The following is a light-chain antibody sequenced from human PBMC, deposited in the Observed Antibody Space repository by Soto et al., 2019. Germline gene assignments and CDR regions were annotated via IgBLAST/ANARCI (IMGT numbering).Light chain of an antibody. Sequence: QSALTQPASVSGSPGQSITISCTGSSSDVGKYNLVSWYQWHPGKAPKLMIYEDSQRPSGVSNRFSGSKSGNTASLTISGLQAEDEADYYCCSYPGSDIFVVFGGGTKLTVL. V-gene: IGLV2-23*02. CDR3: CSYPGSDIFVV. CDR2: EDS. J-gene: IGLJ2*01. CDR1: SSDVGKYNL.